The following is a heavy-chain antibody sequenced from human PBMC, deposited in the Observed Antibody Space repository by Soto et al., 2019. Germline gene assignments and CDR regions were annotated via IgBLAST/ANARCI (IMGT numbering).Heavy chain of an antibody. Sequence: SETLSLTCTVSGVSITDNYYSWIRQPPGRGLEWIGYFFYAGSTSYSPSLKSRVTMSGDASKNQFSLKLTSVTAADTALYYCARQWGDWGQGIPVTVSS. D-gene: IGHD1-26*01. J-gene: IGHJ4*02. CDR1: GVSITDNY. CDR3: ARQWGD. CDR2: FFYAGST. V-gene: IGHV4-59*01.